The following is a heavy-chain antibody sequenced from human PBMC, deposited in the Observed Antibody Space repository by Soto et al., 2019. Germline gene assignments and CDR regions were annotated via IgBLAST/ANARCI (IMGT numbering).Heavy chain of an antibody. D-gene: IGHD6-25*01. CDR1: GFTFSSYS. CDR3: ARVLAG. CDR2: ISSSSSTI. Sequence: EVQLVESGGGLVQPGGSLRLSCAASGFTFSSYSMNWVRQAPGKGLEWVSYISSSSSTIYYADSVKGRFAILGDSAKTLLYSAVCSLRDEDTAAYCCARVLAGWGQGGLVSVS. J-gene: IGHJ4*02. V-gene: IGHV3-48*02.